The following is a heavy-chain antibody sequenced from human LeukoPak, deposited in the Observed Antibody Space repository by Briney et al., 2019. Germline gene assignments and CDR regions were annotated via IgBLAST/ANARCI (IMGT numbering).Heavy chain of an antibody. CDR2: IYTSGST. CDR1: GGSISSYY. D-gene: IGHD4/OR15-4a*01. CDR3: ARAWISVSNYWDYYGMDV. V-gene: IGHV4-4*07. J-gene: IGHJ6*02. Sequence: SETLSLTCTVSGGSISSYYWSWIRQPAGQGLEWIGRIYTSGSTNYNPSLKSRVTMSVDTSKNQFSLKLSSVTAADTAVYYCARAWISVSNYWDYYGMDVWGQGTTVTVSS.